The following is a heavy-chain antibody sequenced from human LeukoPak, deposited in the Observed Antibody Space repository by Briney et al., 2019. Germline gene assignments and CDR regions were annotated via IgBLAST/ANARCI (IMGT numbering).Heavy chain of an antibody. V-gene: IGHV4-39*07. J-gene: IGHJ4*02. CDR3: ARLPGVAGLPFDY. D-gene: IGHD6-19*01. Sequence: PSETLSLTCTVSGGSISSTSYYWGWIRQPPGKGLEWIASIYYSGSTYYNPSLKSRVTISVDTSKNQFSLKLSSVTAADTAVYYCARLPGVAGLPFDYWGQGTLVTVSS. CDR1: GGSISSTSYY. CDR2: IYYSGST.